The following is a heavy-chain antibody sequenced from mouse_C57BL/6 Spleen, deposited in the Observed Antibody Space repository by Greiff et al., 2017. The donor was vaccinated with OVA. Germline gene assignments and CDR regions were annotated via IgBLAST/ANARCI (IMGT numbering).Heavy chain of an antibody. D-gene: IGHD3-3*01. V-gene: IGHV10-1*01. CDR3: VRQGLRYAMDY. J-gene: IGHJ4*01. CDR1: GFSFNTYA. CDR2: IRSKSNNYAT. Sequence: EVKLVESGGGLVQPKGSLKLSCAASGFSFNTYAMNWVRQAPGKGLEWVARIRSKSNNYATYYADSVKDRFTISRDDSESMLYLQMNNLKTEDTAMYYCVRQGLRYAMDYWGQGTSVTVSS.